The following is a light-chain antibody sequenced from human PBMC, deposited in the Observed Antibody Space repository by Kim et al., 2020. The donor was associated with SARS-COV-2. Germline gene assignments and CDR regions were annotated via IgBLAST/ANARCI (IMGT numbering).Light chain of an antibody. V-gene: IGLV2-23*01. CDR1: SSDVGGYNH. CDR2: EGS. CDR3: CSYAGSSTWV. Sequence: GQSVTLSCTGTSSDVGGYNHVSWDQQHPGKAPKIMIYEGSKRPAGVPNRFSGSKSGNTASLTISGLQAEDEADYYCCSYAGSSTWVFGGGTQLTVL. J-gene: IGLJ3*02.